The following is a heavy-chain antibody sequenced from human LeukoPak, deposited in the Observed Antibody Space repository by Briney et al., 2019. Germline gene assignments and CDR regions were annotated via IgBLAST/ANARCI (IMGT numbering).Heavy chain of an antibody. Sequence: PSETLSLTCAVYGGSFSGYYWSWIRQPPGKGLEWIGEINHSGSTNYNPSLKSRVTISVDTSKNQFSLKLSSVTAADTAVYYRARGRTGSAAAGGYWGQGTLVTVSS. CDR1: GGSFSGYY. CDR2: INHSGST. V-gene: IGHV4-34*01. CDR3: ARGRTGSAAAGGY. J-gene: IGHJ4*02. D-gene: IGHD6-13*01.